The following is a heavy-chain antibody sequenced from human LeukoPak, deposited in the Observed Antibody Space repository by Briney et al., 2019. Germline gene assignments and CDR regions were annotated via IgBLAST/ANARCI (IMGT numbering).Heavy chain of an antibody. J-gene: IGHJ6*02. CDR1: GGSISSYY. V-gene: IGHV4-34*01. Sequence: SETLSHTCTVSGGSISSYYWSWIRQPPGKGLEWIGEINHSGSTYYNPSLKSRLTISVDMSRNQFSLKLSSVTAADTAVYYCARSKILSDYGLDVWGQGTTVTVSS. CDR3: ARSKILSDYGLDV. CDR2: INHSGST.